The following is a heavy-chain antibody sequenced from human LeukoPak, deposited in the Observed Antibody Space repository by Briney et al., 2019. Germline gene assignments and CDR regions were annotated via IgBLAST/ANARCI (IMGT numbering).Heavy chain of an antibody. CDR1: AFTFSSYW. Sequence: GGSLRLSCAASAFTFSSYWMSWVSQAPGKWLEWVANIKQDESEKYYVHSVKGRFTIYRDNAKNSLYLQMNSLRAEDTAVYYCARYDSSGYYYPAPFDYWGQGTLVTVSS. CDR2: IKQDESEK. V-gene: IGHV3-7*01. CDR3: ARYDSSGYYYPAPFDY. D-gene: IGHD3-22*01. J-gene: IGHJ4*02.